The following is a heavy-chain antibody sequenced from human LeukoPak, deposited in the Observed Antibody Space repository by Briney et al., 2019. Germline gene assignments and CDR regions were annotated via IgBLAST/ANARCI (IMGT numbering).Heavy chain of an antibody. CDR2: IHFDGGIE. Sequence: GGSLRLSCAASGFTFSSYDMHWVRQAPGKGLEWVASIHFDGGIEYYADSVTRRFTISRDNSKNTLYLQMNSLKTEDTAVYYCANYGSGTSDYWGQGTLVTVSS. CDR1: GFTFSSYD. J-gene: IGHJ4*02. V-gene: IGHV3-30*02. CDR3: ANYGSGTSDY. D-gene: IGHD3-10*01.